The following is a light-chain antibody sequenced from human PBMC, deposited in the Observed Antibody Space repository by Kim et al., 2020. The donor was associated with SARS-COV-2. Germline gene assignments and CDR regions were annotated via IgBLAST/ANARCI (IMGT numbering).Light chain of an antibody. J-gene: IGKJ2*01. CDR1: QSVSSN. CDR2: GAS. Sequence: PGERATLSCRASQSVSSNLAWYQQKPGQAPRLLIYGASTRATGIPARFSGSGSGTEFTLTISSLQSEDFAVYYCQQYNNWPQVYTFGQGTKLEI. CDR3: QQYNNWPQVYT. V-gene: IGKV3-15*01.